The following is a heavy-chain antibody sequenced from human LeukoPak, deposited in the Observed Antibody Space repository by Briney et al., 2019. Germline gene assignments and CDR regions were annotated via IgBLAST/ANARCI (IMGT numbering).Heavy chain of an antibody. CDR3: ARLADYDRSGYFDY. CDR1: GFTFSSYG. V-gene: IGHV3-7*03. Sequence: GGSLRLSCAASGFTFSSYGMHWVRQAPGKGLEWVANIRQDGSEKYYVASVRGRFSISRDNAKDSLYLQMNSLRGEDTAVYYCARLADYDRSGYFDYWGQGTLVTVSS. J-gene: IGHJ4*02. CDR2: IRQDGSEK. D-gene: IGHD3-22*01.